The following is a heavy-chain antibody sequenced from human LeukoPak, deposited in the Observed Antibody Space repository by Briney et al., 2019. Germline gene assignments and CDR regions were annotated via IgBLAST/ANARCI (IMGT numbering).Heavy chain of an antibody. V-gene: IGHV4-59*08. CDR2: IYYSGST. Sequence: SETLSLTCTVSGGSISSYYWSWIRQPPGKGLEWIGYIYYSGSTNYNPSPKSRVTISVDTSKNQFSLKLSSVTAADTAVYYCARYSGWSPFYFQHWGQGTLVTVSS. CDR1: GGSISSYY. CDR3: ARYSGWSPFYFQH. J-gene: IGHJ1*01. D-gene: IGHD6-19*01.